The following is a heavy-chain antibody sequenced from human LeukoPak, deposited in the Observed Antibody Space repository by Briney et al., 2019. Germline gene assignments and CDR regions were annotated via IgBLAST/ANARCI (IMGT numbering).Heavy chain of an antibody. CDR1: GYTFTGYY. D-gene: IGHD2-2*01. J-gene: IGHJ4*02. CDR3: ARGAFVVVPAAIDL. Sequence: ASVKVSCKASGYTFTGYYMHWVRQAPGQGLEWMGWISAYNGNTNYAQKLQGRVTMTTDTSTSTAYMELRSLRSDDTAVYYCARGAFVVVPAAIDLWGQGTLVTVSS. V-gene: IGHV1-18*04. CDR2: ISAYNGNT.